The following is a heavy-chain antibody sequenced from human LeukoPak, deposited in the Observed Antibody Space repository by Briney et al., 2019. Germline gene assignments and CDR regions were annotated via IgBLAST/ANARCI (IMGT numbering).Heavy chain of an antibody. CDR3: ARDLLVRGVNNYYYCGMDV. Sequence: ASVKVSCKASGYTFTSYYMHWVRQAPGQGLEWMGIINPSGGSTSYAQKFQGRVTMTRDTSTSTVYMELSSLRSEDTAVYYCARDLLVRGVNNYYYCGMDVWGKGTTVTVSS. V-gene: IGHV1-46*01. CDR2: INPSGGST. CDR1: GYTFTSYY. D-gene: IGHD3-10*01. J-gene: IGHJ6*04.